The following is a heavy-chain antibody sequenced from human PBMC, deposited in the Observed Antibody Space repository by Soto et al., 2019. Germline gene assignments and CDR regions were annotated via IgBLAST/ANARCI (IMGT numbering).Heavy chain of an antibody. Sequence: EVQLLESGGGLVQPGVSLRLSCAASGFTFADFAMTWVRQAPGKGLEWISTIAASGISTYYADSVKGRFTISRENSKKMLYLQMKSLRADDTAVYYCASLAIFYQRTVMSDYWGQGTLVTVSS. CDR1: GFTFADFA. V-gene: IGHV3-23*01. CDR3: ASLAIFYQRTVMSDY. CDR2: IAASGIST. D-gene: IGHD2-21*01. J-gene: IGHJ4*02.